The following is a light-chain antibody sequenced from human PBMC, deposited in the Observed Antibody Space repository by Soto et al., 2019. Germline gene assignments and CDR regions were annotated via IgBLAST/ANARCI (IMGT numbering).Light chain of an antibody. J-gene: IGLJ3*02. CDR1: SAHTNYA. CDR2: VNSDGSH. Sequence: QLVVSQSPSASASLGASVQLTCTLSSAHTNYAIAWHQQQPDKGPRFLMRVNSDGSHTKGDGIPDRFSGSSSGAERYLTISSLQSEDEGDYYCQTWGTGIWVFGGGTKVTVL. V-gene: IGLV4-69*01. CDR3: QTWGTGIWV.